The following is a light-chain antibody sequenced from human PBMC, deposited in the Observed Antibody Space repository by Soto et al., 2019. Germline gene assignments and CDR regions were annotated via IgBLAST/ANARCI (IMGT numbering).Light chain of an antibody. CDR3: CAYATSGVG. J-gene: IGLJ2*01. Sequence: QSALTQPASVSASPGQSITISCTATSNDVGFSKFVSWYQQQPGKSPQVLVYEGTKWPSGVSLRFSGSHSVNAASLTISDIHIEDEADYYCCAYATSGVGFGGGTKLTVL. V-gene: IGLV2-23*01. CDR1: SNDVGFSKF. CDR2: EGT.